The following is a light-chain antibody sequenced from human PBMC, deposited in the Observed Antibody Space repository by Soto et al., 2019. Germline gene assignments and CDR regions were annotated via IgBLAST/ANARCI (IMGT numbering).Light chain of an antibody. J-gene: IGKJ3*01. CDR1: QSISYY. CDR3: QQSYSIPKT. Sequence: DTKMTQSPSSLSASVGDRVNITCRTSQSISYYLNWYQQKPGKAPNLLIYAASSLQSGVPSRFSGSRSGTDFTLTISSLQPEDFATYYCQQSYSIPKTFGPGTKVDIK. CDR2: AAS. V-gene: IGKV1-39*01.